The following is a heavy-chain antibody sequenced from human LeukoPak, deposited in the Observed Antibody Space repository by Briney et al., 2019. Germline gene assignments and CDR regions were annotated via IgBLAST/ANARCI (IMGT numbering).Heavy chain of an antibody. CDR1: GGTFSSYA. J-gene: IGHJ1*01. CDR3: ARGYGYCSGGSCYSEYFQH. D-gene: IGHD2-15*01. Sequence: ASVNVSRKASGGTFSSYAIRWVRQAPGQGLEWMGGIIPIFGTANYAQKFQGRVTITADESTSTAYMELSSLRSEDTAVYYCARGYGYCSGGSCYSEYFQHWGQGTLVTVSS. CDR2: IIPIFGTA. V-gene: IGHV1-69*13.